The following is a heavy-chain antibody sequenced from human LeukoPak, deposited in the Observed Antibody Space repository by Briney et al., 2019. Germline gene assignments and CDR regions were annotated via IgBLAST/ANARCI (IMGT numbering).Heavy chain of an antibody. D-gene: IGHD1-14*01. CDR2: IYSGGTT. V-gene: IGHV3-66*01. CDR3: ARGATGSRATDY. J-gene: IGHJ4*02. CDR1: GFTFSSNY. Sequence: PGGSLRLSCAASGFTFSSNYMSWVRQAPGKGLEWVSVIYSGGTTYYADSVKGRFTISRDNSKNTLYLQMNSLRVEDTAEYYCARGATGSRATDYWGQGTLVSVSS.